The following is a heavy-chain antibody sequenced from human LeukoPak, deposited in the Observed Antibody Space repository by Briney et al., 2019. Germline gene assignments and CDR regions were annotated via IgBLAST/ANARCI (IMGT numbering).Heavy chain of an antibody. J-gene: IGHJ6*02. CDR1: GGSISSYY. D-gene: IGHD2-2*02. V-gene: IGHV4-59*01. CDR2: IYYSGST. Sequence: SETLSLTCTVSGGSISSYYWGWIRQPPGKGLEWIGYIYYSGSTNYNPSLKSRVTISVDTSKNQFSLKLSSVTAADTAVYYCAGYCSSTSCYRPYYYYGMDVWGQGTTVTVSS. CDR3: AGYCSSTSCYRPYYYYGMDV.